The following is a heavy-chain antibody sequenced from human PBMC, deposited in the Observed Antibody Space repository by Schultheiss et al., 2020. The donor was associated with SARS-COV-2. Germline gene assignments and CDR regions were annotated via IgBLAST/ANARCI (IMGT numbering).Heavy chain of an antibody. Sequence: GGSLRLSCADSGFTFSDYYMSWIRQAPGKGLEWVSHILSSGSYTNYADSVKGRFTISRDNAKSLLFLQMNSLRAEDTAVYYCARVGRDCSHGVCYNAEYFQHWGQGTLVTVSS. CDR3: ARVGRDCSHGVCYNAEYFQH. CDR2: ILSSGSYT. D-gene: IGHD2-8*01. V-gene: IGHV3-11*06. J-gene: IGHJ1*01. CDR1: GFTFSDYY.